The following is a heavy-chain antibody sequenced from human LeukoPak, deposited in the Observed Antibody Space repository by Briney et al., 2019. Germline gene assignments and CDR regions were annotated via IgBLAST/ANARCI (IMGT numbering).Heavy chain of an antibody. CDR1: GYTFTNYW. CDR3: ARGLGTTGTAPGYYYMDV. Sequence: GESLKISCKGSGYTFTNYWIGWVRQMPGKGLEWMGIIYPGDSDTTYSPSFQGQVTISADKSISAASLQWSSLKASDTAMYYCARGLGTTGTAPGYYYMDVWGKGTTVTVSS. J-gene: IGHJ6*03. V-gene: IGHV5-51*01. CDR2: IYPGDSDT. D-gene: IGHD1-1*01.